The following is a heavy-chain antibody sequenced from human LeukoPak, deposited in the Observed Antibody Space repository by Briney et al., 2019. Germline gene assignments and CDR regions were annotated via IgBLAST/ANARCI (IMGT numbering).Heavy chain of an antibody. CDR2: ISAYNGNT. D-gene: IGHD1-26*01. CDR1: GYTFTGYY. J-gene: IGHJ4*02. Sequence: GASVKVSCKASGYTFTGYYMHWVRQAPGQGLEWMGWISAYNGNTNYAQKLQGRVTMTTDTSTSTAYMELRSLRSDDTAVYYCARTGGADWAKTFDYWGQGTLVTVSS. V-gene: IGHV1-18*04. CDR3: ARTGGADWAKTFDY.